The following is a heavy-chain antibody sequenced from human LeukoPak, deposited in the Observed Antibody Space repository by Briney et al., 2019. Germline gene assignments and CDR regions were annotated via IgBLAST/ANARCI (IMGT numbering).Heavy chain of an antibody. CDR2: ISWNSGSI. V-gene: IGHV3-9*01. J-gene: IGHJ4*02. D-gene: IGHD3-22*01. CDR3: AKSPHPHMIVVVTGPYYFDY. CDR1: GFTFDDYA. Sequence: GRSLRLSCAASGFTFDDYAMHWVRQAPGKGLEWVSGISWNSGSIGYADSVKGRFTISRDNAKNSLYLQMNSLRAEDTALYYCAKSPHPHMIVVVTGPYYFDYWGQGTLVTVS.